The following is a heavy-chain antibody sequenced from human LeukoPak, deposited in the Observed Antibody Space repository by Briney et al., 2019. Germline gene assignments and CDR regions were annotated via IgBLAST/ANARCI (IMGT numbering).Heavy chain of an antibody. Sequence: SDTLALTRTVSGRSNRRYYWSWIPQPPGKGLEWIGDIYYRGSTNYNPSLKSRVTISVDTSKNQCSLKLSSVTAADTAVYYCARDTRDIAARPRGYYYYYMDVWGKGTTVTVSS. D-gene: IGHD6-6*01. V-gene: IGHV4-59*01. J-gene: IGHJ6*03. CDR1: GRSNRRYY. CDR3: ARDTRDIAARPRGYYYYYMDV. CDR2: IYYRGST.